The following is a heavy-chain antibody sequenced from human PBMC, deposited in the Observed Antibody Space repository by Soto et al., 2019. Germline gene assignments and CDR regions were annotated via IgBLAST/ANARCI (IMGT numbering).Heavy chain of an antibody. J-gene: IGHJ4*01. CDR3: ARWGGLSCSGAVCFKKPFDY. CDR1: GGTFNNYA. D-gene: IGHD2-8*02. V-gene: IGHV1-69*06. CDR2: IIPISGTT. Sequence: QVQLVQSGAEVKRPESSMKVYCKPSGGTFNNYAINWVRQAPGQGLEWMGAIIPISGTTKYAQKFQGRVTITADKSTSTVYMDLSSLRSEDTAVYYCARWGGLSCSGAVCFKKPFDYWGHGTLVTVSS.